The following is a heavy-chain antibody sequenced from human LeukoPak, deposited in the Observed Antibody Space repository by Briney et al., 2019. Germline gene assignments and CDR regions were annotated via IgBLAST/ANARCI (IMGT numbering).Heavy chain of an antibody. Sequence: PSETLSLTCTVSDGSIRSGDYYWSWLRQPPGQGLEWIGSIYYSGSTYYNPSLKSRVTISVDTSKNQFSLKLSSVTAADTAVYYCARHRPGGTGPVDTAMYWGQGTLVTVSS. CDR1: DGSIRSGDYY. CDR2: IYYSGST. D-gene: IGHD5-18*01. CDR3: ARHRPGGTGPVDTAMY. V-gene: IGHV4-39*01. J-gene: IGHJ4*02.